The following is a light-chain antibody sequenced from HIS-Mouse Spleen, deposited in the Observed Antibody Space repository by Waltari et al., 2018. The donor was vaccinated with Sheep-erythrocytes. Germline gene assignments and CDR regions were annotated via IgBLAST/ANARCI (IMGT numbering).Light chain of an antibody. CDR3: QQYDNLLT. V-gene: IGKV1-33*01. CDR1: QDISNY. Sequence: DIQMTQSPSSLSASVGDRVTITCQAIQDISNYLNWYQQKPGKAPKLLIYDASHLETGVPSRFSGSGSGTDFTFTISSLQPEDIATYYCQQYDNLLTFGGGTKVEIK. J-gene: IGKJ4*01. CDR2: DAS.